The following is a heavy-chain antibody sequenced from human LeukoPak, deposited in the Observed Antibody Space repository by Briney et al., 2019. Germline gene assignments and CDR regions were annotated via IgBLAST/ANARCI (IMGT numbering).Heavy chain of an antibody. Sequence: AGSLSLSCAAYGFTFSSYEMNWVRQAPGKGLDWVSYISTSGSTKYYADSGKGRITISSDNDKNYLELQMTSLSAADTADYYCSSCPSSCPDYFDYWGQGTLVTVSS. V-gene: IGHV3-48*03. CDR1: GFTFSSYE. CDR2: ISTSGSTK. CDR3: SSCPSSCPDYFDY. J-gene: IGHJ4*02. D-gene: IGHD6-13*01.